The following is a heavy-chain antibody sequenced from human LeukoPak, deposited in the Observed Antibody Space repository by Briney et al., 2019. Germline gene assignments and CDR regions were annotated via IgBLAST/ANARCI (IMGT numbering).Heavy chain of an antibody. Sequence: PSETLSLTCAVSGGSISSSTYYWGWIRQPPGKGLEWIGSIYYSGNTYYNPSLKSRVTISVDTSKNHFSLKLSSVTAADTAVYYCARSPVSTVMSWFDPWGQGTLVTVSS. V-gene: IGHV4-39*02. J-gene: IGHJ5*02. CDR3: ARSPVSTVMSWFDP. CDR2: IYYSGNT. CDR1: GGSISSSTYY. D-gene: IGHD4-17*01.